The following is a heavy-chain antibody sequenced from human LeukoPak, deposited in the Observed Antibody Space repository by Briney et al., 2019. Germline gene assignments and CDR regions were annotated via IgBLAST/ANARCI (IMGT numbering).Heavy chain of an antibody. CDR1: GGSISSNSYY. D-gene: IGHD2-2*01. Sequence: SETLSLTCSVSGGSISSNSYYWGWIRQPPGKGLEWIGSFYYSGSTYYNPSLESRVTISVDTSKNQFSLKLSSVTAADTAVYYCARAYCSSTSCFDPWGQGTLVTVSS. J-gene: IGHJ5*02. CDR2: FYYSGST. V-gene: IGHV4-39*07. CDR3: ARAYCSSTSCFDP.